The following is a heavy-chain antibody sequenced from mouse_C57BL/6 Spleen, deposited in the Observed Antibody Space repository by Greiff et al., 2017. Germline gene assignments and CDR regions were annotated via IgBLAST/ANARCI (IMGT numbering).Heavy chain of an antibody. D-gene: IGHD1-1*01. CDR3: ARLGYGSSLYAMDY. Sequence: EVMLVESEGGLVQPGSSMKLSCTASGFTFSDYYMAWVRQVPEKGLEWVANINYDGSSTYYLDSLKSRFIISRDNAKNILYLQMSSLKSEDTATYYCARLGYGSSLYAMDYWGQGTSVTVSS. J-gene: IGHJ4*01. V-gene: IGHV5-16*01. CDR1: GFTFSDYY. CDR2: INYDGSST.